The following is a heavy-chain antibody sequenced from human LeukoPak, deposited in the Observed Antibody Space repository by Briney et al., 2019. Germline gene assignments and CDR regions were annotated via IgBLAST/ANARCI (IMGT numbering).Heavy chain of an antibody. V-gene: IGHV4-59*11. CDR1: GGSISSHY. CDR3: ARGGYSYGPTYYYFDY. J-gene: IGHJ4*02. D-gene: IGHD5-18*01. Sequence: SETLSLTCTVSGGSISSHYWSWIRQPPGKGLEWIGYIYYSGSTNYNPSLKSRVTISVDTSKNQCSLKLSSVTAADTAVYYCARGGYSYGPTYYYFDYWGQGTLVTVSS. CDR2: IYYSGST.